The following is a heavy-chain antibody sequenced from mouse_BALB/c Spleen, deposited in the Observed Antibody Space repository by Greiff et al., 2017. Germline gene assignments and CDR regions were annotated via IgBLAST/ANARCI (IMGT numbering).Heavy chain of an antibody. CDR2: INSNGGST. V-gene: IGHV5-6-3*01. Sequence: EVKLMESGGGLVQPGGSLKLSCAASGFTFSSYGMSWVRQTPDKRLELVATINSNGGSTYYPDSVKGRFTISRDNAKNTLYLQMSSLKSEDTAMYYCARRRGNYDWYFDVWGAGTTVTVSS. J-gene: IGHJ1*01. CDR3: ARRRGNYDWYFDV. CDR1: GFTFSSYG. D-gene: IGHD2-1*01.